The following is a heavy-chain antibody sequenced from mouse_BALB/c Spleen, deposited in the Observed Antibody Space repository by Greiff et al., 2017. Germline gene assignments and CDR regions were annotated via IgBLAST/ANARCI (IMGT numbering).Heavy chain of an antibody. CDR1: GFTFSSYA. V-gene: IGHV5-6-5*01. D-gene: IGHD2-3*01. J-gene: IGHJ2*01. CDR3: ARGVDDGYRFDY. Sequence: EVKVVESGGGLVKPGGSLKLSCAASGFTFSSYAMSWVRQTPEKRLEWVASISSGGSTYYPDSVKGRFTISRDNARNILYLQMSSLRSEDTAMYYCARGVDDGYRFDYWGEGTTLTVAS. CDR2: ISSGGST.